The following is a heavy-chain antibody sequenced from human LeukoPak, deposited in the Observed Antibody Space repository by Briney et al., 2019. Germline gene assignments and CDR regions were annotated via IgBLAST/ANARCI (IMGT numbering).Heavy chain of an antibody. D-gene: IGHD5-12*01. CDR1: GYTFTSYD. J-gene: IGHJ3*02. CDR2: IIPILGIA. V-gene: IGHV1-69*04. Sequence: SVKVSCKASGYTFTSYDINWVRQAPGQGLEWMGRIIPILGIANYAQKFQGRVTITADKSTSTAYTELSSLRSEDTAVYYCARDRVDIVATILDAFDIWGQGTMVTVSS. CDR3: ARDRVDIVATILDAFDI.